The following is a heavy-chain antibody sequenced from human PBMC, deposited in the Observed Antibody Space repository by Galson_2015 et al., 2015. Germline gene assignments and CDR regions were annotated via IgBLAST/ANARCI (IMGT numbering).Heavy chain of an antibody. D-gene: IGHD6-19*01. Sequence: SLRLSCAASGFTFSNYAVHWVRQAPGKGLEWVSAVSGSGSRTYYADSVKGRFTISRDNSKNTLFLQMTSLRFEDTALYYCAKRSGGQWLPLGFDYWGQGTLVTVSS. V-gene: IGHV3-23*01. CDR1: GFTFSNYA. CDR3: AKRSGGQWLPLGFDY. CDR2: VSGSGSRT. J-gene: IGHJ4*02.